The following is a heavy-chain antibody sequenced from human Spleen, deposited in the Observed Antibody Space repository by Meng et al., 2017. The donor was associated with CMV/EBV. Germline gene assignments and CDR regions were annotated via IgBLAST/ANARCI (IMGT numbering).Heavy chain of an antibody. J-gene: IGHJ6*02. CDR2: IYPGDSDT. CDR1: GFIFSNYA. CDR3: ARSGSSSSGGGYYYYGMDV. Sequence: GESLKISCAASGFIFSNYAMSWVRQMPGKGLEWMGIIYPGDSDTRYSPSFQGQVTISADKSISTAYLQWSSLKASDTAMYYCARSGSSSSGGGYYYYGMDVWGQGTTVTVSS. D-gene: IGHD6-6*01. V-gene: IGHV5-51*01.